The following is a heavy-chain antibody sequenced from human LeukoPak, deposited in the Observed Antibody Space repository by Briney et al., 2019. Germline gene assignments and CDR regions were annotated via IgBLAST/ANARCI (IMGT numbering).Heavy chain of an antibody. CDR2: INPNSGGT. V-gene: IGHV1-2*02. CDR3: ARGMVQGVIITPFDY. CDR1: GYTFTGYY. J-gene: IGHJ4*02. D-gene: IGHD3-10*01. Sequence: ASVKVSCKASGYTFTGYYMHWVRQAPGQGLEWMGWINPNSGGTNYAQKFQGRVTMTRDTSISTAYMELSRLRSDDTAVYYCARGMVQGVIITPFDYWGQGTLVTVSS.